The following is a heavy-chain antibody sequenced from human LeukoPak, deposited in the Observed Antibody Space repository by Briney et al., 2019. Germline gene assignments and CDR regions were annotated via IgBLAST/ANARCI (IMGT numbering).Heavy chain of an antibody. Sequence: GGSLRLSCEGSAFIFSGHWMNWVRQTPGKGLEWVASIKEDGSERQYVDSVKGRFSISRDNTKGSLFLQLNSLRAEDTAVYYCAREGVYAPNWFDPWGQGTLVTVSS. CDR3: AREGVYAPNWFDP. CDR1: AFIFSGHW. J-gene: IGHJ5*02. D-gene: IGHD2-8*01. CDR2: IKEDGSER. V-gene: IGHV3-7*03.